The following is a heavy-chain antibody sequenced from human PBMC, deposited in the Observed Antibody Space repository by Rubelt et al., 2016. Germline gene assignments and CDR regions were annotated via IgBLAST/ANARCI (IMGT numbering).Heavy chain of an antibody. V-gene: IGHV4-39*01. Sequence: QLQLQESGPGLVKPSETLSLTCTVSGGSISSSSYYWGWIRQPPGKGLEWIGSIYYSGSTYYNPSLKSRVTISLDTSKTQFSLRLSSVIAADTAVYYCARHEYGSETSCYDIWGQGSLVTVSS. J-gene: IGHJ4*02. CDR1: GGSISSSSYY. CDR2: IYYSGST. D-gene: IGHD2-2*01. CDR3: ARHEYGSETSCYDI.